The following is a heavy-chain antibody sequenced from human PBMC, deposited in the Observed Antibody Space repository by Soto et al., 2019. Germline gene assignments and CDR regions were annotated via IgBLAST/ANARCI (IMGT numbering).Heavy chain of an antibody. CDR1: GFTFISYA. V-gene: IGHV3-23*01. Sequence: GRSLRRSCAASGFTFISYARSWVRQSPRKVLEWDSSLRGSGGTTYYAGTVKGRFTITIDKSKNSSFLQMYSLRTEDTAIYYCARDSEIVGANPPHGCWGQGTRGAVSS. CDR3: ARDSEIVGANPPHGC. CDR2: LRGSGGTT. D-gene: IGHD1-26*01. J-gene: IGHJ4*02.